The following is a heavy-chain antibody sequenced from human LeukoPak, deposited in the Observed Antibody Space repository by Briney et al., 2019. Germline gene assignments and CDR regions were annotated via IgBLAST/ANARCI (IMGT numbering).Heavy chain of an antibody. CDR1: VGSISSGSYY. J-gene: IGHJ4*02. Sequence: SETLSLNCTVSVGSISSGSYYWSWIRQPAGKGLAWIGRIFTSGSTNYNPSLKSRVTISIDTSKNQFSLKLSSVTAADTAVYYCARDTPYRGYEVLDYWGQGTLVTVSS. V-gene: IGHV4-61*02. D-gene: IGHD5-12*01. CDR3: ARDTPYRGYEVLDY. CDR2: IFTSGST.